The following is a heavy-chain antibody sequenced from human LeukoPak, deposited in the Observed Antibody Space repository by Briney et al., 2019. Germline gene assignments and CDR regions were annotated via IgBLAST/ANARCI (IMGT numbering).Heavy chain of an antibody. V-gene: IGHV1-69*05. CDR2: IIPIFGTA. Sequence: GASVKVSCKASGGTFSSYAISWVRQAPGQGHEWMGGIIPIFGTANYAQKFQGRVTITTDESTSTAYMELSSLRSEDTAVYYCARVLRGYSYGAVDYWGQGTLVTVSS. CDR1: GGTFSSYA. D-gene: IGHD5-18*01. CDR3: ARVLRGYSYGAVDY. J-gene: IGHJ4*02.